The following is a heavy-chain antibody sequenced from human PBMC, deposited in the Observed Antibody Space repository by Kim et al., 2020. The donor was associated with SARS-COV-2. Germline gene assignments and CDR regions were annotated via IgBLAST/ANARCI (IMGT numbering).Heavy chain of an antibody. CDR3: AKNELPHIYFDD. V-gene: IGHV3-23*01. D-gene: IGHD1-1*01. Sequence: YYQAAVKGRFNISRDNSKNTLYQQMNSLRAEDTAVYYWAKNELPHIYFDDWGLGTLVTVSS. J-gene: IGHJ4*02.